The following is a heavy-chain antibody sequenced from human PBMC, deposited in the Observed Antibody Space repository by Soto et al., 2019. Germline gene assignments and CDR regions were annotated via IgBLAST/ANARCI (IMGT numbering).Heavy chain of an antibody. CDR2: INPNSGGT. D-gene: IGHD3-9*01. Sequence: ASVKVSCKASGYTFTGYYMHWVRQAPGQGLEWMGWINPNSGGTNYAQKFQGWVTMTRDTSISTAYMELSRLRSDDTAVYYCARVGSDNYDISSGAFDIWGQGTMVTVSS. J-gene: IGHJ3*02. CDR1: GYTFTGYY. CDR3: ARVGSDNYDISSGAFDI. V-gene: IGHV1-2*04.